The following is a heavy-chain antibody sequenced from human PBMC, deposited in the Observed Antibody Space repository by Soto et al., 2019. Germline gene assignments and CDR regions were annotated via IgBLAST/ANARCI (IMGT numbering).Heavy chain of an antibody. CDR1: GGSFSGYY. D-gene: IGHD2-2*01. J-gene: IGHJ5*02. Sequence: SETLSLTCVVYGGSFSGYYWSWIRQSPGKGLEWIGGINHRGSTNYNPSLESRVTISVDTSKNQFSLKLPSVTAADTAMYYCSRDGFCTSTTCRVGNWFDPWGQGTLVTVSS. V-gene: IGHV4-34*01. CDR2: INHRGST. CDR3: SRDGFCTSTTCRVGNWFDP.